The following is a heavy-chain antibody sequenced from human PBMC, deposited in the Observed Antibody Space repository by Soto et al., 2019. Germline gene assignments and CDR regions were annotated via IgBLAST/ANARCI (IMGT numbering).Heavy chain of an antibody. Sequence: SETLSLTCAVYGGSFSSYYWYWIRQSPGKGLQWIGEINHSGSTNYNPSLKSRVTISVDTSKNQFSLKLSSVTAADTAVYYCARGRRQQMLAPPISYKIEYWGQGTLVTVSS. CDR3: ARGRRQQMLAPPISYKIEY. D-gene: IGHD6-13*01. CDR2: INHSGST. CDR1: GGSFSSYY. V-gene: IGHV4-34*01. J-gene: IGHJ4*02.